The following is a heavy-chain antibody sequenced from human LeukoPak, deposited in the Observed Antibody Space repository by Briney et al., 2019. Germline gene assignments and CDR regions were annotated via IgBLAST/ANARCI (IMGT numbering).Heavy chain of an antibody. V-gene: IGHV3-48*02. CDR3: ARNLGYGSGSYLCDY. Sequence: GGSLRLSCAASGFIFSSKSMNWVRQAPGKGLEWVSYISYGSGTIYYADSVKGRFTISRDNAKNSLYLQMNSLRDEDTAVYYCARNLGYGSGSYLCDYWGQGTLVTVSS. CDR1: GFIFSSKS. D-gene: IGHD3-10*01. J-gene: IGHJ4*02. CDR2: ISYGSGTI.